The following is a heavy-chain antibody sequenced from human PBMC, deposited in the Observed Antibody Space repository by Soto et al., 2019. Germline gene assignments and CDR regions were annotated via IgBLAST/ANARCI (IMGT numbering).Heavy chain of an antibody. CDR2: IGSRSSYI. CDR1: GCTFSSYT. V-gene: IGHV3-21*01. J-gene: IGHJ4*02. D-gene: IGHD4-17*01. Sequence: GGSLRLSCASSGCTFSSYTMNWVRQAPGKGLEWVSSIGSRSSYIYYADSVKGRFTISRDNAKNSLFLQMNSLRPEDTAVYYCARDQYGDYVFDYWGQGTLVTVSS. CDR3: ARDQYGDYVFDY.